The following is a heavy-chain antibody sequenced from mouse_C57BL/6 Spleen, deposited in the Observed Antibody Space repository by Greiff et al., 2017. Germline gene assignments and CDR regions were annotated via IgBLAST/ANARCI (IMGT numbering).Heavy chain of an antibody. CDR3: ARANYGSSYRGYFDV. CDR2: INPSSGYT. D-gene: IGHD1-1*01. J-gene: IGHJ1*03. CDR1: GYTFTSYW. Sequence: QVHVKQSGAELAKPGASVKLSCKASGYTFTSYWMHWVKQRPGQGLEWIGYINPSSGYTKYNQKFKDKATLTADKSSSTAYMQLSSLTDEDSAVYYCARANYGSSYRGYFDVWGTGTTVTVSS. V-gene: IGHV1-7*01.